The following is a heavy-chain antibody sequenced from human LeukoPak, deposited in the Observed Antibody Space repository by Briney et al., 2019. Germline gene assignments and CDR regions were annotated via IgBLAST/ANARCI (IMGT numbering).Heavy chain of an antibody. J-gene: IGHJ4*02. CDR1: GYTFTSYG. V-gene: IGHV1-18*01. D-gene: IGHD6-6*01. Sequence: ASVKVSCKASGYTFTSYGISWVRQAPGQGLEWMGWISAYNGNTNYAQKLQGRVSMTTDTSTSTAYMELRSLRSDDTAVYYCARSLEEIAARRMVPSDYWGQGTLVTVSS. CDR2: ISAYNGNT. CDR3: ARSLEEIAARRMVPSDY.